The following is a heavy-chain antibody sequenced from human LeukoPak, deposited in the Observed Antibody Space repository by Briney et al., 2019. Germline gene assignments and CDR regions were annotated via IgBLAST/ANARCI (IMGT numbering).Heavy chain of an antibody. D-gene: IGHD2-15*01. CDR1: GYTFTNYG. Sequence: GASVKVSCKASGYTFTNYGISWVRQAPGQGLEWMGWISAYNGNTNYAQNFQGRLTMTTDTSTSTAYMELRSLRSDDTAVYYCARGVPNCSGGTCFFDYWGQGTLVTVSS. CDR3: ARGVPNCSGGTCFFDY. CDR2: ISAYNGNT. V-gene: IGHV1-18*01. J-gene: IGHJ4*02.